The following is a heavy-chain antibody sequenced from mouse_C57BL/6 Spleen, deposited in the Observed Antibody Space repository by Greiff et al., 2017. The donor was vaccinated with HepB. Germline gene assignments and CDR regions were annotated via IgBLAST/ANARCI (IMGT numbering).Heavy chain of an antibody. D-gene: IGHD1-1*02. CDR1: GFTFSSYT. J-gene: IGHJ2*01. CDR3: ARRVVANFDY. V-gene: IGHV5-9*01. CDR2: ISGGGGNT. Sequence: EVQGVESGGGLVKPGGSLKLSCAASGFTFSSYTMSWVRQTPEKRLEWVATISGGGGNTYYPDSVKGRFTIPRDNAKNTLYLQMSSLRSEDTALYYCARRVVANFDYWGQGTTLTVSS.